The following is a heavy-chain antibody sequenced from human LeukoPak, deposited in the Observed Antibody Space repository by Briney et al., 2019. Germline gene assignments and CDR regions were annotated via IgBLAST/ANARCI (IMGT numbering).Heavy chain of an antibody. CDR2: ITSSSDTI. V-gene: IGHV3-11*04. J-gene: IGHJ6*03. CDR1: GYSISSGYY. Sequence: LSLTCTVSGYSISSGYYWGWIRQAPGKGLEWVSYITSSSDTIYYADSVKGRFTISRDNAKNLLYLQMNSLRAEDTAVYYCVRDGLAYCGGDCPGYYYYYMDVWGKGTTVTVSS. D-gene: IGHD2-21*02. CDR3: VRDGLAYCGGDCPGYYYYYMDV.